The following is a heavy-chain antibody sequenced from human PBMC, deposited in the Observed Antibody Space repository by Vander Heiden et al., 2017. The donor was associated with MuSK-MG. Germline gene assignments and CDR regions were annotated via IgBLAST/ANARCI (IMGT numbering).Heavy chain of an antibody. V-gene: IGHV4-31*03. CDR3: ARASEHYYDSGGYYRFDY. J-gene: IGHJ4*02. CDR2: HHYKGSP. CDR1: GGSISSGGYY. D-gene: IGHD3-22*01. Sequence: QVQLQESGPGLVKPSQTLSLTCTVPGGSISSGGYYWSWFRQHPGKGLECNGYHHYKGSPYYNPSLKGRVTIPVDTSKNQFSLKLSSGTAADTAVYYCARASEHYYDSGGYYRFDYWGQGTLVTVSS.